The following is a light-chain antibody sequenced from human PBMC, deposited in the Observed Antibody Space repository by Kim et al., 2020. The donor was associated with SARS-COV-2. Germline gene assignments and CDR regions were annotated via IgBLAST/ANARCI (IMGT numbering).Light chain of an antibody. CDR2: DAS. J-gene: IGKJ4*01. V-gene: IGKV3-11*01. CDR3: HHRSDWPLT. Sequence: EIVLTQSPATLSLSPGERATLSCRASRSVSTFLAWYQQKPGQAPRLLIYDASNRATGIPPRFSGSGSGTDFTLTISSLEPDDFAVYYCHHRSDWPLTFGGGTKVEIK. CDR1: RSVSTF.